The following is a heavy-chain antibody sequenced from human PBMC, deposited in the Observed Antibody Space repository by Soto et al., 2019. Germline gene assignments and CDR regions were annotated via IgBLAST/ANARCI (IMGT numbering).Heavy chain of an antibody. Sequence: GESLKISCAASGFTFSSYWMSWVRQAPGKGLEWVANIKQDGSEKYYVDSVKGRFTISRDNAKNSLYLQMNSLRAEDTAVYYCARAGSDIVVVVAVYWGQGTLVTVSS. J-gene: IGHJ4*02. CDR1: GFTFSSYW. CDR3: ARAGSDIVVVVAVY. D-gene: IGHD2-15*01. V-gene: IGHV3-7*01. CDR2: IKQDGSEK.